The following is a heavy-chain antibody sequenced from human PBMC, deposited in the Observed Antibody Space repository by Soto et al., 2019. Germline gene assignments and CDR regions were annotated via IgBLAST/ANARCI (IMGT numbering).Heavy chain of an antibody. V-gene: IGHV1-2*04. CDR3: ARSGPDQVFWEPLYYFDY. CDR1: GYTFTGYY. D-gene: IGHD1-26*01. Sequence: QVQLVQSGAEVKKPGASVKVSCKASGYTFTGYYMHWVRQAPGQGLEWMGWINPNSGGTNYAQKFQGWVTMTRDTSISTAYMELSRLRSDDTAVYYCARSGPDQVFWEPLYYFDYWGQGTLVTVSS. J-gene: IGHJ4*02. CDR2: INPNSGGT.